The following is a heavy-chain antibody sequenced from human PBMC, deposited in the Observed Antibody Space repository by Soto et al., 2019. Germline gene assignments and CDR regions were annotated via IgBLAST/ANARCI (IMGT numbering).Heavy chain of an antibody. V-gene: IGHV1-18*01. CDR1: GYTFTSYG. CDR3: ARVSSGCTGSYYYYGMDV. Sequence: QVQLVQSGAEVKKPGASVKVSCKASGYTFTSYGISWVRQAPGQGLEWMGWISAYNGNTNYAQKLQGRVTMTTDTSTSSAYMEQSSLRSYDTAVYYCARVSSGCTGSYYYYGMDVWGQGTTVTVSS. D-gene: IGHD6-19*01. J-gene: IGHJ6*02. CDR2: ISAYNGNT.